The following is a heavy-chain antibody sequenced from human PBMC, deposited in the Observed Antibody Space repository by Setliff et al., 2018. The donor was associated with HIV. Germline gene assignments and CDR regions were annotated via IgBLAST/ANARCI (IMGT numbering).Heavy chain of an antibody. J-gene: IGHJ3*02. CDR2: ISSSSSYI. V-gene: IGHV3-21*01. D-gene: IGHD3-3*01. CDR1: GFTFSSYS. Sequence: GESLKISCAASGFTFSSYSMNWVRQAPGKGLEWVSSISSSSSYIYYADSVKGRFTISRDNAKNSLYLQMNSLRAEDTAVYYCARSYNFWSGYYTPGAFDIWGQGTMVTVSS. CDR3: ARSYNFWSGYYTPGAFDI.